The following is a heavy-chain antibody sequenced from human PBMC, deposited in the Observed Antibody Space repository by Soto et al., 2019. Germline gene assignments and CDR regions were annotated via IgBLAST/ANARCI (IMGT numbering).Heavy chain of an antibody. CDR3: ARMASARSQNWFDP. V-gene: IGHV1-8*02. D-gene: IGHD6-6*01. Sequence: GASVKVSCKASGYTFINFDISWVRQAAGQGLEWLGWMNPGSGKTGYASKFQGRVAMTRDASTGTSHLELSSLTSDDTAVYYCARMASARSQNWFDPWGQGTLVTVSS. CDR1: GYTFINFD. J-gene: IGHJ5*02. CDR2: MNPGSGKT.